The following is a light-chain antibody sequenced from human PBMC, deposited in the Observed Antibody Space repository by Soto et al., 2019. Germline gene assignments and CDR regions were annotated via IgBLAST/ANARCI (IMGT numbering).Light chain of an antibody. CDR3: RQYESYPYT. CDR1: QGIDNY. CDR2: GAS. V-gene: IGKV1-16*02. Sequence: DIQMTQSPSSLSASVGDRITIFCRASQGIDNYLAWFQQKPGKAPKYLIYGASSLQSGVPSKFSGSGFGTDFTLTINSLQPEDFAAYYCRQYESYPYTFGQGAKLEIK. J-gene: IGKJ2*01.